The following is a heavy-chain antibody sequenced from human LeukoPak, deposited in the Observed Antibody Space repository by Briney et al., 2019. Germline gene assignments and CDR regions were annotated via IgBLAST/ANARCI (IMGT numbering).Heavy chain of an antibody. CDR2: ISSDENNK. J-gene: IGHJ3*02. CDR3: AKEGRWLQLGGAFDI. D-gene: IGHD5-24*01. CDR1: GFTFSSYD. Sequence: GRSLRPSCAASGFTFSSYDMHWVRQAPGKGLEWVSVISSDENNKYYADSVKGRFTISRDNSKNTLYLQMSSLRPEDTAVYYCAKEGRWLQLGGAFDIWGQGTMVTVSS. V-gene: IGHV3-30*18.